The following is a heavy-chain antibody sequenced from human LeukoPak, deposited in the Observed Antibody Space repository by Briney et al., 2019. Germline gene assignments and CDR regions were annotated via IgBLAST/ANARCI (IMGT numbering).Heavy chain of an antibody. Sequence: GASVKVSCKASGGTFSSYAISWVRQAPGQGLEWMGRIIPILGIANYAQKFQGRVTITADKSTSTAYMELSSLRSEDTVVYYCAARDGYNLDYWGQGTLVTVSS. J-gene: IGHJ4*02. D-gene: IGHD5-24*01. V-gene: IGHV1-69*04. CDR3: AARDGYNLDY. CDR2: IIPILGIA. CDR1: GGTFSSYA.